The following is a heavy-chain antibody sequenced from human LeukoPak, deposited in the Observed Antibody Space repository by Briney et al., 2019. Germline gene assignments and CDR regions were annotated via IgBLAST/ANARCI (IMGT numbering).Heavy chain of an antibody. CDR2: INPSGGDT. CDR1: GYIFTSYY. Sequence: ASVKVSCKASGYIFTSYYMHWVRQAPGRGLEWMGIINPSGGDTTYAQKFQGRLSMTRDMSTSTVYMELSSLRSEDTAVYYCARTFYEQMPHFDYWGQGTLVTVSS. V-gene: IGHV1-46*01. CDR3: ARTFYEQMPHFDY. J-gene: IGHJ4*02. D-gene: IGHD3-16*01.